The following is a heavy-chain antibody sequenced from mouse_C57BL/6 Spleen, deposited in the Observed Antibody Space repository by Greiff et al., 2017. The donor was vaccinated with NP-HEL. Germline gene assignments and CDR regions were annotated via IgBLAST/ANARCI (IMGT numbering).Heavy chain of an antibody. CDR1: GYTFTDYY. D-gene: IGHD1-1*01. Sequence: EVQLQQSGPELVKPGASVKISCKASGYTFTDYYMNWVKQSHGKSLEWIGDINPNNGGTSYNQKFKGKATLTVDKSSSTAYMERRSLTSEDSAVYYCYYGSSYGFAYWGQGTLVTVSA. CDR2: INPNNGGT. J-gene: IGHJ3*01. CDR3: YYGSSYGFAY. V-gene: IGHV1-26*01.